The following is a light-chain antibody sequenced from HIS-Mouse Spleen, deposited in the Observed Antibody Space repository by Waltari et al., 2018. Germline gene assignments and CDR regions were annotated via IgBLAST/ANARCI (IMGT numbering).Light chain of an antibody. Sequence: QSALTQPRSVSGSPGQSVTISCTGTSSDVGGYNYVSWYQQHPGNAPKLMIYDVSKRAEGVPDRCSGSKSGNTASLTISGLQAEDEADYYCCSYAGSYTGVFGTGTKVTVL. CDR2: DVS. CDR1: SSDVGGYNY. V-gene: IGLV2-11*01. J-gene: IGLJ1*01. CDR3: CSYAGSYTGV.